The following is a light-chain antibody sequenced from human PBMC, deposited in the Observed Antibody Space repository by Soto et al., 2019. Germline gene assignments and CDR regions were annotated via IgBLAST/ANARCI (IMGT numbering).Light chain of an antibody. J-gene: IGKJ2*01. CDR1: QSVSSN. Sequence: EIVMTQSPATLSVSPGERATLSCRASQSVSSNLAWYQQKPGQAPRLLIYDASTRAGGIPARFSGSGSGTEFTLTISSLQSEDFAVYYCQQYDNWPPYTFGQGTKLEIK. V-gene: IGKV3-15*01. CDR2: DAS. CDR3: QQYDNWPPYT.